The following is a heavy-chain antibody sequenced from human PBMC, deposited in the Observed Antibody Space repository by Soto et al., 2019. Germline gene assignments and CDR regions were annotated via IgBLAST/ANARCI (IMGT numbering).Heavy chain of an antibody. J-gene: IGHJ4*02. Sequence: QDHGKEMEGVGRTKRKVESYTKEYAASVKGRFTISRHDSENSLALQISILRPEDTAVYYCAQAAIGERDGHTLSDFWGQGTPVPVTS. V-gene: IGHV3-72*01. CDR3: AQAAIGERDGHTLSDF. D-gene: IGHD6-25*01. CDR2: TKRKVESYTK.